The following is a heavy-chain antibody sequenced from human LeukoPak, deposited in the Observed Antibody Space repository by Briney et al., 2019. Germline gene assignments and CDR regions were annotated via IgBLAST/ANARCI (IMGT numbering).Heavy chain of an antibody. Sequence: GGSLRLSCAASGFTFSSYGMHWVRQAPGKGLEWVAFIRYDGSNKYYADSVKGRSTISRDNSKNTLYLQMNSLRAEDTAVYYCAKDLSIVLKVSPFDYWGQGTLVTVSS. CDR2: IRYDGSNK. J-gene: IGHJ4*02. D-gene: IGHD2-8*01. CDR3: AKDLSIVLKVSPFDY. CDR1: GFTFSSYG. V-gene: IGHV3-30*02.